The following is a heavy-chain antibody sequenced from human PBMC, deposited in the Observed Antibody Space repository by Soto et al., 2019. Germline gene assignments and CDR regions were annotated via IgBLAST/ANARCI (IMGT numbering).Heavy chain of an antibody. CDR1: GGSFSGYY. J-gene: IGHJ6*02. D-gene: IGHD5-18*01. CDR2: INHSGST. CDR3: ARDSVIQLWSNYYYYYGMDV. Sequence: KSSETLSLTCAVYGGSFSGYYWSWIRQPPGKGLEWIGEINHSGSTNYNPYLKSRVTISVDTSKNQFSLKLSSVTAADTAVYYCARDSVIQLWSNYYYYYGMDVWGQGTTVTVSS. V-gene: IGHV4-34*01.